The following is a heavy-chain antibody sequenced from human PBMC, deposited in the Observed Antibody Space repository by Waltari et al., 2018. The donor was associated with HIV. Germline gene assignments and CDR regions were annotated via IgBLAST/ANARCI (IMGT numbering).Heavy chain of an antibody. J-gene: IGHJ6*02. CDR3: ARGGPRNYYYYGWEV. D-gene: IGHD3-10*01. CDR1: GYTLTDYY. Sequence: QVQLVQSGAEVKKPGASVKVSCKASGYTLTDYYIHWVRQAPGQGLDYVGWINPHSGGTTSAQKFYGRVTMTRDTSVKIAYMELRGLTSDDTAVYYCARGGPRNYYYYGWEVWGQGTTVTVSS. V-gene: IGHV1-2*02. CDR2: INPHSGGT.